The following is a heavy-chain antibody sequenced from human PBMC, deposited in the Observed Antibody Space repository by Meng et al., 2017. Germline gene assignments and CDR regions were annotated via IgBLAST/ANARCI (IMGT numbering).Heavy chain of an antibody. V-gene: IGHV4-61*01. Sequence: SETLSLTCTVSGGSVSSGSYYWSWIRQPPGKGLEWIGYIYYSGSTNYNPSFKSRVTISVDTSKNQFSLKLSSVTAADTAVYYCAREGIWGSALDYWGQGTLVTVSS. CDR1: GGSVSSGSYY. CDR2: IYYSGST. CDR3: AREGIWGSALDY. D-gene: IGHD3-10*01. J-gene: IGHJ4*02.